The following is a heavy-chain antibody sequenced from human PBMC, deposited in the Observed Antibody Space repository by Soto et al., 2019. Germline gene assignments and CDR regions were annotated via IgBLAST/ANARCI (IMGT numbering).Heavy chain of an antibody. D-gene: IGHD5-12*01. Sequence: ASVKVSCKASGGTFSSYAISWVRQAPGQGLEWMGGIIPIFGTANYAQKFQGRVTITADESTSTAYMELGSLRSEDTAVYYCARDPDSPYSGYANDAFDIWGQGTMVTV. CDR2: IIPIFGTA. CDR1: GGTFSSYA. CDR3: ARDPDSPYSGYANDAFDI. V-gene: IGHV1-69*13. J-gene: IGHJ3*02.